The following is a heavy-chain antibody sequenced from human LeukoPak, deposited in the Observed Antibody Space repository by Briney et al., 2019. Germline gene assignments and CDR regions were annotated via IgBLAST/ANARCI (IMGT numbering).Heavy chain of an antibody. V-gene: IGHV3-74*01. Sequence: PGRSLRLSCAASGFTFSNYWIHWVSHAPGKGLVCVSRINIHCSSTSYADSVKDRFTISRDNAKNTLYLQMNSLRAEDTAVYYCARDGYCSSTSCYYFDYWGQGTLVTVSS. CDR3: ARDGYCSSTSCYYFDY. J-gene: IGHJ4*02. CDR1: GFTFSNYW. D-gene: IGHD2-2*01. CDR2: INIHCSST.